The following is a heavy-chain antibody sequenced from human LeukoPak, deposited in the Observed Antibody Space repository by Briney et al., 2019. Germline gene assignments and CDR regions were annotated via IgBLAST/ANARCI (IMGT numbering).Heavy chain of an antibody. Sequence: GGSLRLSCAASGFTFSSYDMYWVRQATGKGLEWVSAIGTAGDTYYPSSVKGRFTISRENAKNSLYLQMNSLRVGDTAVYYCVGGPYCSGGSCYGHFDHWGQGTLVTASS. D-gene: IGHD2-15*01. J-gene: IGHJ4*02. CDR3: VGGPYCSGGSCYGHFDH. CDR2: IGTAGDT. CDR1: GFTFSSYD. V-gene: IGHV3-13*01.